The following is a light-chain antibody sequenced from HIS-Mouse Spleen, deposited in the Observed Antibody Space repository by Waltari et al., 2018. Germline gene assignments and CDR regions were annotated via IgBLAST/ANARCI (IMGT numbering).Light chain of an antibody. CDR2: EDS. J-gene: IGLJ2*01. CDR1: ALPKKY. CDR3: YSTDSSGNHRV. V-gene: IGLV3-10*01. Sequence: SYELTQPPSVSVSPGQTARITCPGDALPKKYAYWYQQKLGQAPVLVIYEDSKRPSGIPERFSCSSSGTMATLTISGAQVEDEADYYCYSTDSSGNHRVFGGGTKLTVL.